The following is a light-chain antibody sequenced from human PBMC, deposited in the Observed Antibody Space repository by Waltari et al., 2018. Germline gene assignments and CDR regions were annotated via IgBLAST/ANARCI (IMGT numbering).Light chain of an antibody. V-gene: IGLV3-1*01. J-gene: IGLJ3*02. CDR3: QALGTGAWV. CDR2: QDT. Sequence: SYELTQPPSVSVSPGQTASITCSGDILGNKYASWYQQKPCQSPLLVIYQDTKRPSAIPERFSGSKSATAATLTITGTQAMDEADYYCQALGTGAWVFGGGTKLTVL. CDR1: ILGNKY.